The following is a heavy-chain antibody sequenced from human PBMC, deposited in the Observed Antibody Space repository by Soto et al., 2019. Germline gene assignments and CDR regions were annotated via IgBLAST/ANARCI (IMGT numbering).Heavy chain of an antibody. V-gene: IGHV1-8*02. J-gene: IGHJ6*02. D-gene: IGHD6-13*01. CDR3: GRGPSPRAPAGGTPYYFTMDV. Sequence: GASVKGSCKASGYDFTAYDINWVRQASGQGLEWMGWMNTINGATGFAQRFQGRVSMTRNTATDTAYLDLTGLRSDDTAVYYCGRGPSPRAPAGGTPYYFTMDVWGQGTTVTVSS. CDR1: GYDFTAYD. CDR2: MNTINGAT.